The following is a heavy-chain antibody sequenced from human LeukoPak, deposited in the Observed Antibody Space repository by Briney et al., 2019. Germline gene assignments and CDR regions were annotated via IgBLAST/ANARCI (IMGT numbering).Heavy chain of an antibody. D-gene: IGHD4-23*01. CDR1: GFTFSSYW. CDR2: ISSDGSST. J-gene: IGHJ4*02. V-gene: IGHV3-74*01. CDR3: ARGRPHGNDY. Sequence: GGSLRLSCAASGFTFSSYWMNWVRQAPGKGLVWVSRISSDGSSTTYAYSVKGRFSLSRDNAKNTLYLQMNSLRVEDTAVYYCARGRPHGNDYWGQGTLVTVSS.